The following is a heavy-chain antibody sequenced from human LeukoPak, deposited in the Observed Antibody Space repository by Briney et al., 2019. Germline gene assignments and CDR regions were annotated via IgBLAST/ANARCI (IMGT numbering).Heavy chain of an antibody. CDR2: IYYSGST. CDR1: GGSISSYY. D-gene: IGHD6-13*01. Sequence: SETLSLTCTVSGGSISSYYWSWLRQPPGKGLEWIGYIYYSGSTNYNPSLKSRVTISVDTSKNQFSLKLSSVTAADTAVYYCARGVQIATFDYWGQGTLVTVSS. V-gene: IGHV4-59*01. J-gene: IGHJ4*02. CDR3: ARGVQIATFDY.